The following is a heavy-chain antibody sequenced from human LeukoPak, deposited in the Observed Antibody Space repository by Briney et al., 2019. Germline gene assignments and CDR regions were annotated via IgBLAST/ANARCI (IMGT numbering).Heavy chain of an antibody. CDR3: ARVCVAAAGKVLDY. CDR1: GYTFTSYY. Sequence: ASVKVSCKASGYTFTSYYMHWVRQATGQGLEWMGWISAYNGNTNYAQKLQGRVTMTTDTSTSTAYMELRSLRSDDTAVYYCARVCVAAAGKVLDYWGQGTLVTVSS. J-gene: IGHJ4*02. V-gene: IGHV1-18*04. CDR2: ISAYNGNT. D-gene: IGHD6-13*01.